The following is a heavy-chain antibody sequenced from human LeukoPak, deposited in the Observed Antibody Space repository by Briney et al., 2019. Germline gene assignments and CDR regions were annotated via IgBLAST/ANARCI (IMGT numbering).Heavy chain of an antibody. D-gene: IGHD2-2*01. CDR2: ISSSSSYI. V-gene: IGHV3-21*03. J-gene: IGHJ4*02. Sequence: GGSLRLSCAASGFTFSSYSMNWVRQAPGKGLEWVSSISSSSSYIYYADSVKGRFTISRDNAKNSLYLQMNSLRTEDTAVYYCARGLCTSSSCYQGPFDFWGLGTLVTVSS. CDR3: ARGLCTSSSCYQGPFDF. CDR1: GFTFSSYS.